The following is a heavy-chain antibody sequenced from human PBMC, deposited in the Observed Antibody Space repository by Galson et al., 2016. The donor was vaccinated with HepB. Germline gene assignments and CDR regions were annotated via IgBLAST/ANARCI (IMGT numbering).Heavy chain of an antibody. Sequence: SLRLSCAASGFIFSNYAMHWFRQAPGKGLEWLTVIWHDGSNTYYTDSVKGRFTTSRDNPKNTVYLQMNSLRAEDSALYYCAREMAGRSGGTAGYWGQGTLVTVSS. CDR2: IWHDGSNT. J-gene: IGHJ4*02. CDR1: GFIFSNYA. D-gene: IGHD2-15*01. CDR3: AREMAGRSGGTAGY. V-gene: IGHV3-33*08.